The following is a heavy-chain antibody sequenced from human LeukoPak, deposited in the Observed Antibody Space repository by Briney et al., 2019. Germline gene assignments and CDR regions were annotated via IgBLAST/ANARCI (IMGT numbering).Heavy chain of an antibody. CDR1: GYTFTSYG. V-gene: IGHV1-18*01. D-gene: IGHD4-17*01. J-gene: IGHJ4*02. CDR3: ARFSATVTAFGY. CDR2: TSAYNGNT. Sequence: GASVKVSCKASGYTFTSYGISWVRQAPGQGLEWMGWTSAYNGNTNYAQKLQGRVTMTTDTPTSTAYMELRSLRSDDTAVYYCARFSATVTAFGYWGQGTLVTVSS.